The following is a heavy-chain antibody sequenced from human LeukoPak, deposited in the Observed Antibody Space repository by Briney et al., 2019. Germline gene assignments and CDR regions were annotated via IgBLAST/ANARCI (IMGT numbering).Heavy chain of an antibody. CDR2: ISAGGAGT. D-gene: IGHD4-17*01. J-gene: IGHJ4*02. V-gene: IGHV3-23*01. CDR1: GLILSRYA. Sequence: GGSLRLSCAASGLILSRYAMTWVRQAPGKGLEWVSAISAGGAGTYYAGSVRGRFTISRDNSANTIFLQMNSLRAEDTGLYYCAKDMTTVTALGYFDYWGQGTLVTVSS. CDR3: AKDMTTVTALGYFDY.